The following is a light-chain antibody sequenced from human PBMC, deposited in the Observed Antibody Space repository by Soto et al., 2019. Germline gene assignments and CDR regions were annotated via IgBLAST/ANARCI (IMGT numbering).Light chain of an antibody. CDR1: QSISNH. V-gene: IGKV1-39*01. CDR2: AAS. J-gene: IGKJ1*01. Sequence: DIQMTQSPSSLSASVEDRVIITCRASQSISNHLNWYQQKPGKAPKILIFAASSLQSGVPSRFSGSRSGPDFTLTISSLKTEDFATYYCQQRYSSTPTFGQGTKVDIK. CDR3: QQRYSSTPT.